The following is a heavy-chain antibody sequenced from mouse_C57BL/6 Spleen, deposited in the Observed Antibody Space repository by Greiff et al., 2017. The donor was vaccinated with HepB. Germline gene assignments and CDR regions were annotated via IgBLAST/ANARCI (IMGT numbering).Heavy chain of an antibody. V-gene: IGHV1-59*01. Sequence: QVQLQQPGAELVRPGTSVKLSCKASGYTFTSYWMHWVKQSPVQGLEWIGVIYPSDSYTNYNQKFKGKATLTVDTSSSTAYMQLSSLTSEDSAVYDCARGGLLRSFYGYFDVWGTGTTVTVSS. J-gene: IGHJ1*03. CDR1: GYTFTSYW. D-gene: IGHD1-1*01. CDR2: IYPSDSYT. CDR3: ARGGLLRSFYGYFDV.